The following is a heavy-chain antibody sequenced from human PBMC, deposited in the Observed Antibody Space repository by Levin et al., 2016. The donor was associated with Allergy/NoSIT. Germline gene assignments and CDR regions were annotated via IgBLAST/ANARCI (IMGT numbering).Heavy chain of an antibody. J-gene: IGHJ4*02. CDR2: IYYSGST. Sequence: SETLSLTCSVSGGSISNYYWSWLRQPPGKALEWIGYIYYSGSTKYNPSLKSRVTISVDTAKNQFSVRLNSVTPADTAVYYCARRVGTYYGSGSYDYWGRGTLVTVSS. D-gene: IGHD3-10*01. CDR1: GGSISNYY. V-gene: IGHV4-59*08. CDR3: ARRVGTYYGSGSYDY.